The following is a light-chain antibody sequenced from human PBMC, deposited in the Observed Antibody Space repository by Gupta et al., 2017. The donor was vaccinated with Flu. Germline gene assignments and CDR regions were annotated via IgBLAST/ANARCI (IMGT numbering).Light chain of an antibody. J-gene: IGKJ2*01. V-gene: IGKV1-39*01. CDR3: QQSDSTPLT. Sequence: LSSLSASVGDRVTITCRASQSISSYLNWYQQKPGKAPKLLIYAASSLQSGVPSRFSGSGSGTDFTLTISSLQPEDFATYYCQQSDSTPLTFGQGTKLEIK. CDR2: AAS. CDR1: QSISSY.